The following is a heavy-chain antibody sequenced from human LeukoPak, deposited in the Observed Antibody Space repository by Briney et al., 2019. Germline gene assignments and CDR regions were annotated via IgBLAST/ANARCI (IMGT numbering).Heavy chain of an antibody. CDR3: AKDGAWLRFDD. J-gene: IGHJ4*02. D-gene: IGHD5-12*01. CDR2: ISGSGGST. V-gene: IGHV3-23*01. CDR1: GFTFSSYA. Sequence: GGSLRLSCAASGFTFSSYAMSWVRQAPGKGLEWVSAISGSGGSTYYADSVKGRFTISRDNSKNTVYLQMNNVRAEDTAVYYCAKDGAWLRFDDWGQGTLVTVSS.